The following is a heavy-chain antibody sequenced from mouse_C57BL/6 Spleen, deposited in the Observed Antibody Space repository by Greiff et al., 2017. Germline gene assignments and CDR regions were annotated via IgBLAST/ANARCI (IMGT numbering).Heavy chain of an antibody. V-gene: IGHV1-82*01. J-gene: IGHJ4*01. CDR2: IYPGDGDT. Sequence: VQLQESGPELVKPGASVKISCTASGYAFSSSWMNWVKQRPGKGLEWIGRIYPGDGDTNYNGKFKGKATLTADKSSSTAYMQLSSLTSEDSAVYFCAREKYSKPMDYWGQGTSVTVSS. CDR3: AREKYSKPMDY. D-gene: IGHD2-5*01. CDR1: GYAFSSSW.